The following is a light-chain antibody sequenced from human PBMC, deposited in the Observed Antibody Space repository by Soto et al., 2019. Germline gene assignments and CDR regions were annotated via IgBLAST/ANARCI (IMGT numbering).Light chain of an antibody. J-gene: IGKJ5*01. Sequence: DIQLTQSPSFLSASVGDRVTITCRASQDINTYLAWYQQKPWKAPKLLIFAASTLQNGVPSRFSGSGSGTEFTVTIPSLQPEDDATYSWQQRMSYPSTFGQGTRPELK. CDR3: QQRMSYPST. V-gene: IGKV1-9*01. CDR1: QDINTY. CDR2: AAS.